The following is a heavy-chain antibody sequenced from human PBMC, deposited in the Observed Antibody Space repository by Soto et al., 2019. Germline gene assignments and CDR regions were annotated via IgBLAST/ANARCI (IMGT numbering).Heavy chain of an antibody. V-gene: IGHV4-59*01. CDR2: IYYSGST. J-gene: IGHJ4*02. CDR1: GASISTYY. Sequence: SETLSLTCTVSGASISTYYWSWIRQPPGKELEWIGYIYYSGSTDYKPSLKSRVTISVDTSKNQFSLKLSSVTAADTAVYYCARGGSSSWTRPFDNWGQGTLVTVSS. CDR3: ARGGSSSWTRPFDN. D-gene: IGHD6-13*01.